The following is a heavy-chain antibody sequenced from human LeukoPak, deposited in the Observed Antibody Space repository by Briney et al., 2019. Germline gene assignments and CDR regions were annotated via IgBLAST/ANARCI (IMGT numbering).Heavy chain of an antibody. CDR3: ARLDSSSWLDYYYYMDV. V-gene: IGHV3-21*01. D-gene: IGHD6-13*01. CDR2: ISSSSSYI. Sequence: PGGSLRLSCAASGFTFSSYRMNWVRQAPGKGLEWVSSISSSSSYIYYADSVKGRFTISRDNAKNSLYLQMNSLRAEDTAVYYCARLDSSSWLDYYYYMDVWGKGTTVTVSS. CDR1: GFTFSSYR. J-gene: IGHJ6*03.